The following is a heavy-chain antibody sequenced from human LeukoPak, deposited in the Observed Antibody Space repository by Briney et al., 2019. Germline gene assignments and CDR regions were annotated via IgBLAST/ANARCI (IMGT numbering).Heavy chain of an antibody. CDR3: ARDQEAFDY. Sequence: ASVKVSCKASGYSFTSNYIHWVRQAPGQGLEWMGMIYPRDGSTSYAQKFQGRVTVTRDTSTSTVHMELSGLGSEDTAVYYCARDQEAFDYWGQGTLVTVSS. CDR2: IYPRDGST. CDR1: GYSFTSNY. J-gene: IGHJ4*02. V-gene: IGHV1-46*01.